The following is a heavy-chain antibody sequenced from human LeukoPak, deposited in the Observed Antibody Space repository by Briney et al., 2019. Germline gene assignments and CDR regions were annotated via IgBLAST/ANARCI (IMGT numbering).Heavy chain of an antibody. Sequence: ASVKVSCKASGYSLIVYYIHWVRQAPGQGLEWMGWINPNSGGTNYAQKFQGRVTMTRDTSISTAYMELSRLRSDDTAVYYCARVTWYGSFDYWGQGTLVTVSS. D-gene: IGHD6-13*01. J-gene: IGHJ4*02. V-gene: IGHV1-2*02. CDR3: ARVTWYGSFDY. CDR1: GYSLIVYY. CDR2: INPNSGGT.